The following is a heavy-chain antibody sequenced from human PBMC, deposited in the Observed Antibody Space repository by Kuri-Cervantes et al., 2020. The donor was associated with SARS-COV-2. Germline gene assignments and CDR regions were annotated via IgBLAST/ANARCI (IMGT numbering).Heavy chain of an antibody. V-gene: IGHV3-21*01. D-gene: IGHD1-26*01. CDR1: GFTFINYN. CDR2: ISSSSSWI. Sequence: GGSLRLSCGGSGFTFINYNMNWVRQAPGKGLEWVSSISSSSSWISYSDSVKGRFTISRDNAGKSLYLQMNSLRAEDTSVYYCARRKAWEEEAFDIWGQGTMVTVSS. J-gene: IGHJ3*02. CDR3: ARRKAWEEEAFDI.